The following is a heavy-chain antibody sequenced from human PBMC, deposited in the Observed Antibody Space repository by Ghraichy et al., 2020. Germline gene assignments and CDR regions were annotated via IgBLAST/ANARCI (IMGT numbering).Heavy chain of an antibody. J-gene: IGHJ6*02. CDR2: ISSSSSYI. CDR3: ARVFCSSTSCYGLGGDYYYYGMDV. D-gene: IGHD2-2*01. V-gene: IGHV3-21*01. CDR1: GFTFSSYS. Sequence: GGSLRLSCAASGFTFSSYSMNWVRQAPGKGLEWVSSISSSSSYIYYADSVKGRFTISRDNAKNSLYLQMNSLRAEDTAVYYCARVFCSSTSCYGLGGDYYYYGMDVWGQGTTVTVSS.